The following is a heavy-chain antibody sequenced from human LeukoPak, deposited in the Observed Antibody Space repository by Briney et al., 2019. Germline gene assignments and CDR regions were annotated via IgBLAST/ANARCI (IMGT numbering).Heavy chain of an antibody. J-gene: IGHJ4*02. D-gene: IGHD3-22*01. CDR2: IKSKTDGGTT. V-gene: IGHV3-15*01. CDR1: GFTFSNAW. Sequence: GGSLRLSCAASGFTFSNAWMSWVRQAPGKGLEWVGRIKSKTDGGTTDYAAPVKGRFTFSRDDSKNTLYLQMNSLRAEDTAVYHCAKESYYDSTGPQYWGQGTLVTVSS. CDR3: AKESYYDSTGPQY.